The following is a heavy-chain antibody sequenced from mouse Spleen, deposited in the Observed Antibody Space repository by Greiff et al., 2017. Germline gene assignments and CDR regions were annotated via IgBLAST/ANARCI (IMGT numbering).Heavy chain of an antibody. D-gene: IGHD1-2*01. V-gene: IGHV5-9-3*01. CDR2: ISSGGSYT. Sequence: EVQLVESGGGLVKPGGSLKLSCAASGFTFSSYAMSWVRQTPEKRLEWVATISSGGSYTYYPDSVKGRFTISRDNAKNTLYLQMSSLRSEDTAMYYCARSYGTWYFDVWGAGTTVTVSS. CDR1: GFTFSSYA. CDR3: ARSYGTWYFDV. J-gene: IGHJ1*01.